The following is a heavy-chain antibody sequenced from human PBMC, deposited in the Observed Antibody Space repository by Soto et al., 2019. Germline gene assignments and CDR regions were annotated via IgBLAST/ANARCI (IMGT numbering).Heavy chain of an antibody. J-gene: IGHJ4*02. CDR2: IFHSGGT. CDR1: GGSIISSKW. V-gene: IGHV4-4*02. D-gene: IGHD3-10*01. Sequence: QVQLQESGPGLVKPSGTLSLTCAVSGGSIISSKWWSWVRQPPGQGLEWIGEIFHSGGTNYNPSLKSRVTISVDKSMNQLSLKLTSVTAADTAIYYCTSRPDGSGEFDHWGQGTLVTVSS. CDR3: TSRPDGSGEFDH.